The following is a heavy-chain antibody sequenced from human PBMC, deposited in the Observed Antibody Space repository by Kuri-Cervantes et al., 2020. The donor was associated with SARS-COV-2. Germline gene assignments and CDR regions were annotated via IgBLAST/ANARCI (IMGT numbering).Heavy chain of an antibody. CDR1: GYTFTGYY. CDR2: INPNSGGT. Sequence: ASVKVSCKASGYTFTGYYMHWVRQAPGQGLEWMGWINPNSGGTNYAQKFQSWVTMTRDTSISTAYMELSRLRSDDTAVYYCARDRYYSKVYYGMDVWGQGTTVTVSS. J-gene: IGHJ6*02. D-gene: IGHD4-11*01. V-gene: IGHV1-2*04. CDR3: ARDRYYSKVYYGMDV.